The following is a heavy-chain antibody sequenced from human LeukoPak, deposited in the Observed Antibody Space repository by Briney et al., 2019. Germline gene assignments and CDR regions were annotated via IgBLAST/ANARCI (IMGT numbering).Heavy chain of an antibody. D-gene: IGHD2-15*01. CDR2: MNPNSGNT. CDR3: ALVAATGDDAFDI. Sequence: ASVKVSCKASGYTFTSYDINWVRQATGQGLEWMGWMNPNSGNTGYAQKFQGRVTMTRNTSISTAYMELSSLRSEDTAVYYCALVAATGDDAFDIRGQGTMVTVSS. V-gene: IGHV1-8*01. CDR1: GYTFTSYD. J-gene: IGHJ3*02.